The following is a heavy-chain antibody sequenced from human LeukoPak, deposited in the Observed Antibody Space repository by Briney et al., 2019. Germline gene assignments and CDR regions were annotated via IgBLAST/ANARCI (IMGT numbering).Heavy chain of an antibody. V-gene: IGHV3-30-3*01. CDR1: GFTFSRFA. Sequence: GRSLRLSCAASGFTFSRFAMHWVRQAPGKGLEWVTVISYDGINKYYADSVKGRFTTSRDNSKNTLYLQMNSLKPEDTAVYYCASSGNYYFYYMDVWGRGTTVTVSS. D-gene: IGHD1-1*01. CDR2: ISYDGINK. CDR3: ASSGNYYFYYMDV. J-gene: IGHJ6*03.